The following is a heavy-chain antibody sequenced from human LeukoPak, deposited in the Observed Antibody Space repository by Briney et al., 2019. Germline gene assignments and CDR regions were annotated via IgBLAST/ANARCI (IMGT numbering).Heavy chain of an antibody. D-gene: IGHD6-19*01. J-gene: IGHJ4*02. Sequence: ASVKVSCKASGYTFINYGINWVRQAPGQGLEWMGWINAYKRSTSYTQKFQGRVTMTTDTSTSTAYMELKSLRSDDTAVYYCARDLSSGWNDYWGQGTLVTVSS. CDR3: ARDLSSGWNDY. CDR2: INAYKRST. V-gene: IGHV1-18*01. CDR1: GYTFINYG.